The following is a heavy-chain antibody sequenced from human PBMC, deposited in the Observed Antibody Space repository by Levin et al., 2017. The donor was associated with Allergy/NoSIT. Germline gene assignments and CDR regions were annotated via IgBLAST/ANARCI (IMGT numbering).Heavy chain of an antibody. CDR3: TRDRPDDIVVVPAAIAGDDY. D-gene: IGHD2-2*01. Sequence: GESLKISCTASGFTFGDYAMSWFRQAPGKGLEWVGFIRSKAYGGTTEYAASVKGRFTISRDDSKSIAYLQMNSLKTEDTAVYYCTRDRPDDIVVVPAAIAGDDYWGQGTLVTVSS. CDR1: GFTFGDYA. CDR2: IRSKAYGGTT. V-gene: IGHV3-49*03. J-gene: IGHJ4*02.